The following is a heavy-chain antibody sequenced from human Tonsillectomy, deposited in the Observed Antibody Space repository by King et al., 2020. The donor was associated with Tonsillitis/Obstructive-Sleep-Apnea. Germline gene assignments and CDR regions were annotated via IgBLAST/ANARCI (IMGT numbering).Heavy chain of an antibody. Sequence: VQLVESGGGLVQPGGSLRLSCAASGLTVSSNYMSWVRQAPGKGLEWVSVIYSGGSTYYADSVKGRFTISRDNSKNTLYLQMNSLRAEDTAVYYCARWGIYCSGGSCYPFYMDVWGKGTTVTVSS. V-gene: IGHV3-66*01. CDR2: IYSGGST. D-gene: IGHD2-15*01. CDR3: ARWGIYCSGGSCYPFYMDV. J-gene: IGHJ6*03. CDR1: GLTVSSNY.